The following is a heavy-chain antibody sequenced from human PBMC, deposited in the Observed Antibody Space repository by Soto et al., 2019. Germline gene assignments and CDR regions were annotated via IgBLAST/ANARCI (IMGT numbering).Heavy chain of an antibody. CDR2: ISYDGSNK. Sequence: QVQLVESGGGVVQPGRSLRLSCAASGFTLSNYAMHWVRQAPGKGLEWVAVISYDGSNKYYADSVKGRFTISRDNSKNTLYLHMDSLRAEVTAVYYCATSRGDGSGSYYNVGWGQGTLVIVSS. D-gene: IGHD3-10*01. J-gene: IGHJ4*02. CDR3: ATSRGDGSGSYYNVG. CDR1: GFTLSNYA. V-gene: IGHV3-30-3*01.